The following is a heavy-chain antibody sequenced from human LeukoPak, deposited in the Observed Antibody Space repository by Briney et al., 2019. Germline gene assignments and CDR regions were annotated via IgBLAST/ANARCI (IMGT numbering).Heavy chain of an antibody. CDR2: INHSGST. J-gene: IGHJ3*02. CDR1: GGSFSGYY. V-gene: IGHV4-34*01. Sequence: SGTLSLTCAVYGGSFSGYYWSWIRQPPGKGLEWIGEINHSGSTNYNPSLKSRVTISVDTSKNQFSLKLSSVAAADTAVYYCARGGGSSWYEEAFDIWGQGTMVTVSS. D-gene: IGHD6-13*01. CDR3: ARGGGSSWYEEAFDI.